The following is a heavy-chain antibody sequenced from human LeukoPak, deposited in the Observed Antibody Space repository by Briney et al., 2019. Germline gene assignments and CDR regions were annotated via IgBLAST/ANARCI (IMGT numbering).Heavy chain of an antibody. D-gene: IGHD3-22*01. CDR2: IYHSGST. CDR3: ARENSGWYYDSSGSDLGY. V-gene: IGHV4-30-2*01. J-gene: IGHJ4*02. CDR1: GDSIKSGGYS. Sequence: SETLSLTCSVSGDSIKSGGYSWSWIRQPPGKGLEWIGYIYHSGSTYYNPSLKSRVTISVDRSKNQFSLKLSSVTAADTAVYYCARENSGWYYDSSGSDLGYWGQGTLVTVSS.